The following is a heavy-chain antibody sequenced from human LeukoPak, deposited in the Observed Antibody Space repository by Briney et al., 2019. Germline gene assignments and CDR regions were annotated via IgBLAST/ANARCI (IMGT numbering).Heavy chain of an antibody. Sequence: VASVKLSCKASGGTFSSYAMSWVRQAPGQGLEWMGRIIPICGRANYAQKIQGRVTITSDESTSTAYMELSSVRSEDKAVYYCASGREWDYKDVWGKGTTVTVSS. D-gene: IGHD3-3*01. CDR2: IIPICGRA. J-gene: IGHJ6*03. CDR3: ASGREWDYKDV. V-gene: IGHV1-69*05. CDR1: GGTFSSYA.